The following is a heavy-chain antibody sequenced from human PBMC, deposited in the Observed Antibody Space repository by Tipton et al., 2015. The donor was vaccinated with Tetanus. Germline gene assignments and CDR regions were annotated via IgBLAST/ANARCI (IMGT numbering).Heavy chain of an antibody. V-gene: IGHV1-69*01. CDR2: IFPVYGTS. J-gene: IGHJ4*02. D-gene: IGHD2-21*02. CDR3: ARDVTSRGFVVVTAWSDY. CDR1: GGTFRNYA. Sequence: QSGAEVKKPGSSVRVSCKTSGGTFRNYAISWVRQAPGQGLEWMGGIFPVYGTSNYAPEFQGRLTITAEESTGTAQMELSSLRSEDTAVYYCARDVTSRGFVVVTAWSDYWGQGTLVTVSS.